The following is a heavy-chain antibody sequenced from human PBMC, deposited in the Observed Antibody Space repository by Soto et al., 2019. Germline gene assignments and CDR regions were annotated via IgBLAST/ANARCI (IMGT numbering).Heavy chain of an antibody. CDR2: ISSSSSYI. Sequence: GGSLRLSCAASGFTFSSYSMNWVRQAPGKGLEWVSSISSSSSYIYYADSVKGRFTISRDNAKNSLYLQMNSLRAEDTAVYYCARDTITMVTYKGYYYGMDVWGQGTTVTVSS. J-gene: IGHJ6*02. D-gene: IGHD5-18*01. CDR3: ARDTITMVTYKGYYYGMDV. CDR1: GFTFSSYS. V-gene: IGHV3-21*01.